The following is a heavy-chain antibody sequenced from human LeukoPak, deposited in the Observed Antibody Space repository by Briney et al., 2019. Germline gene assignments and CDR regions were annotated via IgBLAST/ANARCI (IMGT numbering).Heavy chain of an antibody. V-gene: IGHV4-39*01. D-gene: IGHD4-23*01. J-gene: IGHJ4*02. CDR1: GGSISSSSYY. Sequence: SETLSLTCTVSGGSISSSSYYWGWIRQPPGKGLEWIGSIYYSGSTYYNPSLKSRVTISVDTSKNQFSLKLSSVTAADTAVYYCARPRRGNSYYFDYWGQGTLVTVSS. CDR3: ARPRRGNSYYFDY. CDR2: IYYSGST.